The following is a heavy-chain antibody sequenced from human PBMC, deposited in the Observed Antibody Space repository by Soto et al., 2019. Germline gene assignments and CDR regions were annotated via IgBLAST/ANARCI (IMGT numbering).Heavy chain of an antibody. D-gene: IGHD4-17*01. Sequence: QVQLQESGPGLVKPSETLSLTCTVSGGSISSYYWSWIRQPPGKGLEWIGYIYYSGSTNYNPSLNRRVTISVDTSKNPFPLKLSSVTAADTAVYYCARVGRDYGDSIYYYGMDVWGQGTTVTVSS. J-gene: IGHJ6*02. CDR3: ARVGRDYGDSIYYYGMDV. CDR2: IYYSGST. CDR1: GGSISSYY. V-gene: IGHV4-59*01.